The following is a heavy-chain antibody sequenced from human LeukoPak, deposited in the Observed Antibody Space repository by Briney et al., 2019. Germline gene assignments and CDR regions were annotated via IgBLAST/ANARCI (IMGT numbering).Heavy chain of an antibody. CDR2: ISWDGGRT. Sequence: PGGSLRLSCAASGFTFDDYTMHWVRQVPGKGLEWVSLISWDGGRTYYADSVKGRFTISRDNSKNSLYLQMNSLRSEDTALYYCAKGGEYYGSGSYYPFDHWGQGTLVTVSS. D-gene: IGHD3-10*01. V-gene: IGHV3-43*01. CDR3: AKGGEYYGSGSYYPFDH. CDR1: GFTFDDYT. J-gene: IGHJ4*02.